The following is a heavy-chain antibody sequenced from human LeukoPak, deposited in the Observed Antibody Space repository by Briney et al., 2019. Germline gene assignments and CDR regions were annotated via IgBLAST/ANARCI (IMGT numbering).Heavy chain of an antibody. J-gene: IGHJ4*02. CDR1: GGSFSGYC. V-gene: IGHV4-34*01. CDR2: INHSGST. Sequence: PSETLSLTCAVYGGSFSGYCWSWIRQPPGKGLEWIGEINHSGSTNYNPSLKSRVTISVDTSKNQFSLKLSSVTAADTAVYYCARGGGYGDSGDYWGQGTLVTVSS. CDR3: ARGGGYGDSGDY. D-gene: IGHD4-17*01.